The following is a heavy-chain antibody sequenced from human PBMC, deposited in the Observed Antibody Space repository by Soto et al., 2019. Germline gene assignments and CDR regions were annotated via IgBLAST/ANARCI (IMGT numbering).Heavy chain of an antibody. CDR2: ISSSSSYI. V-gene: IGHV3-21*01. Sequence: GGSLRLSCAASGFTFSSYSMNWVRQAPGKGLEWVSSISSSSSYIYYADSVKGRFTISRDNAKNSLYLQMNSLRAEDTAVYYCARSPRITIFGVVVGAFDIWGQGTMVTVSS. J-gene: IGHJ3*02. CDR3: ARSPRITIFGVVVGAFDI. D-gene: IGHD3-3*01. CDR1: GFTFSSYS.